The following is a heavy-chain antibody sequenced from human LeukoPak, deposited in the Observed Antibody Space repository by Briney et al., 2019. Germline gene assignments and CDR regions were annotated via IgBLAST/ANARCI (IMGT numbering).Heavy chain of an antibody. CDR3: AASGYSSGWRDY. D-gene: IGHD6-19*01. CDR2: ISSSGSTI. J-gene: IGHJ4*02. CDR1: RFILSSFE. Sequence: GGSLRLSCAASRFILSSFEMNWVRQAPGKGLEWVSFISSSGSTIYYADSVKGRFTISRDNAKNSLYLQMNSLRAEDTAVYYCAASGYSSGWRDYWGQGTLVTVSS. V-gene: IGHV3-48*03.